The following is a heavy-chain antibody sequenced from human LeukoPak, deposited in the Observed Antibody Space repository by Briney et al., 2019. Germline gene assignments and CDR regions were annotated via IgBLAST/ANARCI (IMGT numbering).Heavy chain of an antibody. CDR2: ISTSGNT. CDR1: GFTFSNFA. CDR3: AREGTRGAFDI. J-gene: IGHJ3*02. Sequence: PGGSLRLSCVASGFTFSNFAMNRVRQAPGKGLEWVSLISTSGNTHYADSVKGRFTISRDNSKNTLYLQMNSLRAEDTAVYYCAREGTRGAFDIWGQGTMVTVSS. D-gene: IGHD1-14*01. V-gene: IGHV3-23*01.